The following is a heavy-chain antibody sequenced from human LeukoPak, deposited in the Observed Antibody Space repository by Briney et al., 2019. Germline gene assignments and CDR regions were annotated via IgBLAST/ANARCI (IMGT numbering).Heavy chain of an antibody. CDR1: IDSTNGNY. CDR3: ARGEFGPYYLDY. CDR2: VHRSGST. Sequence: PSETLSLTCAVSIDSTNGNYWSWVRQSPGKGLEWIGEVHRSGSTNYKPSLKRRVAISIDRSKDQISLDLTSVTAADTAVYYCARGEFGPYYLDYWGQGTLVTVSS. V-gene: IGHV4-4*02. J-gene: IGHJ4*02. D-gene: IGHD3-10*01.